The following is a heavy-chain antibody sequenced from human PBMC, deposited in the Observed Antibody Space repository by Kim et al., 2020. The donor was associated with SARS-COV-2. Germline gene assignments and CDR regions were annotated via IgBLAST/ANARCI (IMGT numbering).Heavy chain of an antibody. V-gene: IGHV1-8*02. CDR1: GYTFTSYD. CDR2: MNPNSGNT. J-gene: IGHJ4*02. Sequence: ASVKVSCKASGYTFTSYDINWVRQATGQGLEWMGWMNPNSGNTGYAQKFQGRVTMTRNTSISTAYMELSSLRSEDTAVYYFARADRGIVGATVYYFDYLGQGTLVTVAS. CDR3: ARADRGIVGATVYYFDY. D-gene: IGHD1-26*01.